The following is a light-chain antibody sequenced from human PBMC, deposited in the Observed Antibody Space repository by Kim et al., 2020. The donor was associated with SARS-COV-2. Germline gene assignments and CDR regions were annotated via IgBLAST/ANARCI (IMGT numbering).Light chain of an antibody. Sequence: SYELTQAPSVSVSPGQTASITCSGDKLGDKSACWYQQKPGQSPVLVICQNNKRPSGIPERFSGSTSGNTATLTISGTQAMDEADYYCQAWGSKTAVTFGGGTQLTVL. CDR3: QAWGSKTAVT. CDR1: KLGDKS. V-gene: IGLV3-1*01. J-gene: IGLJ2*01. CDR2: QNN.